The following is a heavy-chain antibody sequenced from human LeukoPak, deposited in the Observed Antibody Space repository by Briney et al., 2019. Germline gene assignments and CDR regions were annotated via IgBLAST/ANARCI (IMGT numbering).Heavy chain of an antibody. V-gene: IGHV5-51*01. J-gene: IGHJ4*02. CDR2: IYPGDSDT. Sequence: GESLKISCKGSGYSFTTYWIGWVRQMPGKGLECLGVIYPGDSDTRYSPSFQGQVTISADKSITTAYLQWSSLKASDTAMFYCARRYCSGGSCNFDYWGQGTLVTVSS. CDR3: ARRYCSGGSCNFDY. CDR1: GYSFTTYW. D-gene: IGHD2-15*01.